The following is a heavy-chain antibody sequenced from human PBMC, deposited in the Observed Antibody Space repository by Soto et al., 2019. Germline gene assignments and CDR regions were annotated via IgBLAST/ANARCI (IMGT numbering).Heavy chain of an antibody. V-gene: IGHV4-59*08. J-gene: IGHJ3*02. CDR3: ARTDQLLYMDAFDI. Sequence: LSLTCTVSGGSISXYYWSWIRQPPGKGLEWIGYIYYSGSTNYNPSLKSRVTISVDTSKNQFSLKLSSVTAADTAVYYCARTDQLLYMDAFDIWGQGTMVTVSS. D-gene: IGHD2-2*01. CDR1: GGSISXYY. CDR2: IYYSGST.